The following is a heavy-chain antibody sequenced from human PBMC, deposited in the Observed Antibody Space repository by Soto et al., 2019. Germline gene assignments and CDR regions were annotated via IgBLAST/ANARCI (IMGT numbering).Heavy chain of an antibody. V-gene: IGHV6-1*01. J-gene: IGHJ4*02. CDR2: TYYRSKWYN. CDR3: ARDRNWGCIDN. D-gene: IGHD7-27*01. Sequence: SQTLSLTCAISGDSVSSNSWNWIRQSPSRGLEWLGRTYYRSKWYNDYAVSVKSRITIKPDTSRNQFSLQLKSVTPEDTAVYYCARDRNWGCIDNWGQGTPVTVS. CDR1: GDSVSSNS.